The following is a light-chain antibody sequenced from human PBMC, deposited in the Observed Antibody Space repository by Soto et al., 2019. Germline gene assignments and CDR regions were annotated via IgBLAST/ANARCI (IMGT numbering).Light chain of an antibody. CDR2: GAS. J-gene: IGKJ1*01. CDR1: QSVTSSY. CDR3: QQYGNSPWT. V-gene: IGKV3-20*01. Sequence: EIVLTQSPGTLSLSPGERATLSCRASQSVTSSYLAWYQQKPGQAPRLFIYGASSRATGIPDRFSGSGSGTDFTLTISRLEPEDFAVYHCQQYGNSPWTFGQGTKGDIK.